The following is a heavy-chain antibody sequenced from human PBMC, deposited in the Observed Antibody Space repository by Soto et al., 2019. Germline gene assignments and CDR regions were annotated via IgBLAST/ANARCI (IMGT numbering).Heavy chain of an antibody. D-gene: IGHD3-10*01. V-gene: IGHV1-69*02. CDR3: AASYGSGSRAFDY. Sequence: KFQGRVTITADKSTHTAYMQLSSLRSEDTATYYCAASYGSGSRAFDYWGQGALVTVSS. J-gene: IGHJ4*02.